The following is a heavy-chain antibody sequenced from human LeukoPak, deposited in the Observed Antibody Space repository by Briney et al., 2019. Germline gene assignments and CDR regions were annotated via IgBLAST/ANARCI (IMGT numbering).Heavy chain of an antibody. Sequence: GGSLRLSCAASGFTFRNYGMTWIRQAPGRGLEWVSAISGSGGSTYYADSVKGRFTISRDNSGNTLYLQMNSLRADDTAVYYCAREFRGDLVAHSWYLDLWGRGTLVTVSS. J-gene: IGHJ2*01. D-gene: IGHD3-10*01. CDR1: GFTFRNYG. V-gene: IGHV3-23*01. CDR2: ISGSGGST. CDR3: AREFRGDLVAHSWYLDL.